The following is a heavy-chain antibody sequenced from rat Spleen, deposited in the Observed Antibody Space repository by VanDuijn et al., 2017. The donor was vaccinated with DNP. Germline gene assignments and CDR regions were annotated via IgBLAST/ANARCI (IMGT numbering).Heavy chain of an antibody. CDR2: INKDSSTI. V-gene: IGHV4-2*01. J-gene: IGHJ2*01. CDR3: ARGPNYGGDSDYFDY. D-gene: IGHD1-11*01. Sequence: EVKLVESGGGLVQPGRSLKLSCAASGFNFNDYWMGWVRQAPGKGLEGIGEINKDSSTISYSPSLKEKFTISRDNAQNTLFLQMSKLGSEDTAIYYCARGPNYGGDSDYFDYWGQGVMVTVSS. CDR1: GFNFNDYW.